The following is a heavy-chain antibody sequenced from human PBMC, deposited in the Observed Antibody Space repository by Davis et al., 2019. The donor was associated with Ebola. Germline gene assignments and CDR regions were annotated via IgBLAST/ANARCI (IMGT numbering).Heavy chain of an antibody. Sequence: GESLKIPCAAPGFPFQSYTVHWVRQAPGKGLEWVSSISSSAYYTYYADSVKGRFTISSDNAKSSAFLQMNSLGVDDTAVYYCVRWAGGYLRGLDSWGPGTLVTVSS. CDR1: GFPFQSYT. CDR3: VRWAGGYLRGLDS. CDR2: ISSSAYYT. D-gene: IGHD1-26*01. J-gene: IGHJ4*02. V-gene: IGHV3-21*06.